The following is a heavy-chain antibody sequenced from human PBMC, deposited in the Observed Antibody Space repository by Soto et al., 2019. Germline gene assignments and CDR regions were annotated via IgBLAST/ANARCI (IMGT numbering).Heavy chain of an antibody. D-gene: IGHD6-6*01. V-gene: IGHV1-2*02. Sequence: ASVKVSCKASGYTFTGRYIHWVRQAPGRGLEWMGWINPASGGATYAQKFQGRVSLTRDTSNSIAYMELSSLRSDDTAVYFCARDLGGSSSYLGYWGQGTPVTVS. CDR2: INPASGGA. CDR3: ARDLGGSSSYLGY. J-gene: IGHJ4*02. CDR1: GYTFTGRY.